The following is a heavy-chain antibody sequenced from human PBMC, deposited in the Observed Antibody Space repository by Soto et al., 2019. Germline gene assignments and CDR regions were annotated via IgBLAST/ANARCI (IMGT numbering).Heavy chain of an antibody. CDR1: GFTFSNYW. CDR3: ARVETCSSTSCYSVFDS. J-gene: IGHJ4*02. Sequence: EVQLVESGGALVQPGGSLRVSCAASGFTFSNYWMHWVRQAPGKGLVWVSRINSDGSSTNYADSMKGRFTISRDNTKNTLYLQMNSLRAEDTAVYYCARVETCSSTSCYSVFDSWGQGTLVTVSS. D-gene: IGHD2-2*01. V-gene: IGHV3-74*01. CDR2: INSDGSST.